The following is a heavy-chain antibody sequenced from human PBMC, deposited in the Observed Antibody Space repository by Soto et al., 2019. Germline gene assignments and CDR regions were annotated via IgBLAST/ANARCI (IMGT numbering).Heavy chain of an antibody. J-gene: IGHJ6*03. CDR2: IWYDGSKT. D-gene: IGHD3-22*01. Sequence: QVQLVESGGGVVQPAMSLRLSCGASGFAFSSYGVHWVRQAPGKGLEWVAVIWYDGSKTYYGDSVRGRFTISRDNSKNTLYLQMNSLRAEDTAVYYCARDRNSNPIYNYYYMDVWGKGTTVTVS. CDR3: ARDRNSNPIYNYYYMDV. V-gene: IGHV3-33*01. CDR1: GFAFSSYG.